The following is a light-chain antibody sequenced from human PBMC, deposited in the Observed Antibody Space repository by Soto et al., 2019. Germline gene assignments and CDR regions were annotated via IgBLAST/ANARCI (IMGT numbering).Light chain of an antibody. J-gene: IGKJ1*01. V-gene: IGKV3-20*01. Sequence: EIVLTQSPSTLSLSPGERATLSCRTSQSVSNNYLAWYQQKPGQAPRLLIYGASNRATGIPDRFSGSGSGTDFTLTISSLQPEDFATYYCQQSYSTLWTFGQGTKVDIK. CDR3: QQSYSTLWT. CDR1: QSVSNNY. CDR2: GAS.